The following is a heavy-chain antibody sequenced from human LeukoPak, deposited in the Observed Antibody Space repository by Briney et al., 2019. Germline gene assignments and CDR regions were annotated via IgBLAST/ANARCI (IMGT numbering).Heavy chain of an antibody. CDR2: ITASSTYI. Sequence: GGSLRLSCAASGFSFSRSSMGWVRQAPGKGLEWVSSITASSTYIYYADSVKGRFTISRDNVEKSVYLQMNSLGAEDTAVYYCAREYYYDEDAGNYWGQGILVTVSS. J-gene: IGHJ4*02. CDR3: AREYYYDEDAGNY. CDR1: GFSFSRSS. V-gene: IGHV3-21*01. D-gene: IGHD3-22*01.